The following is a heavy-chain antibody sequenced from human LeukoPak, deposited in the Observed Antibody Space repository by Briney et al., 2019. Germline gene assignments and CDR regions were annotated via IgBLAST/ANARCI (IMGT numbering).Heavy chain of an antibody. CDR2: IRYDGSNK. D-gene: IGHD6-19*01. V-gene: IGHV3-30*02. CDR1: GFTFSSYG. CDR3: ARDRVAGTSRYYFDY. Sequence: GGSLRLSCAASGFTFSSYGTHWVRQAPGKGLEWVAFIRYDGSNKYYADSVKGRFTISRDNSKNTLYLQMNSLRAEDTAVYYCARDRVAGTSRYYFDYWGQGTLVTVSS. J-gene: IGHJ4*02.